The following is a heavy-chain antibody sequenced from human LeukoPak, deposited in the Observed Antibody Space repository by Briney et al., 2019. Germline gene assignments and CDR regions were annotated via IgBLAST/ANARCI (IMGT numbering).Heavy chain of an antibody. CDR2: ISSSSAFI. CDR1: GFTFSSYG. CDR3: VPNYDILTGYPFL. V-gene: IGHV3-21*01. J-gene: IGHJ4*02. D-gene: IGHD3-9*01. Sequence: GGSLRLSCAASGFTFSSYGMNWVRQAPGKGPEWVSSISSSSAFIHYADSVKGRFTISRDNAKNSLYLLMNSLRAEDTAVYYCVPNYDILTGYPFLWGQGTLVTVSS.